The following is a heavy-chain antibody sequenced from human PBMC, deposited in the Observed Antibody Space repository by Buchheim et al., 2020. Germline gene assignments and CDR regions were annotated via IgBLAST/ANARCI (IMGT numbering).Heavy chain of an antibody. CDR1: GGSISGGGDY. D-gene: IGHD3-10*01. J-gene: IGHJ4*02. CDR3: ARVPVFRGGGFDY. V-gene: IGHV4-31*03. Sequence: QVQLQESGPGLVKPSQTLSLTCTVSGGSISGGGDYWTWIRQHPGKGLEWIGYIAYSGATYYNPSLKGRVIMSVDTSTNHFSLKLTSVTAADTAVYYCARVPVFRGGGFDYWGQGTL. CDR2: IAYSGAT.